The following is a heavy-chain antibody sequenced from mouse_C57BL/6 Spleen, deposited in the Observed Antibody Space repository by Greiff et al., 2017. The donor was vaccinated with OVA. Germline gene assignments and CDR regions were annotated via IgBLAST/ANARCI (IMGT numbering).Heavy chain of an antibody. CDR2: IRNKANGYTT. D-gene: IGHD5-1*01. J-gene: IGHJ2*01. V-gene: IGHV7-3*01. CDR3: ARCQSTKGYFDY. CDR1: GFTFTAYY. Sequence: EVKVVESGGGLVQPGGSLSLSCAASGFTFTAYYLSWVRPPPGKALEWLGFIRNKANGYTTEYSASVKGRFTISRDNSQSILYLQMNALRAEDSATYYCARCQSTKGYFDYWGQGTTLTVSS.